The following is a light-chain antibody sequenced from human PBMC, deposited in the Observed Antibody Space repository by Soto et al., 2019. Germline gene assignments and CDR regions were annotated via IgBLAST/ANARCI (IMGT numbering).Light chain of an antibody. CDR2: SDN. Sequence: QPVLTQPPSASATPGQRVTISCSGGSSNIESNTVNWYQQLPGTAPKLLIYSDNQRPSGVPDRFSGSKSGTSASLAISGLQSEDEADYYCAAWDDSLNGRVFGGGTKLTVL. V-gene: IGLV1-44*01. CDR3: AAWDDSLNGRV. CDR1: SSNIESNT. J-gene: IGLJ3*02.